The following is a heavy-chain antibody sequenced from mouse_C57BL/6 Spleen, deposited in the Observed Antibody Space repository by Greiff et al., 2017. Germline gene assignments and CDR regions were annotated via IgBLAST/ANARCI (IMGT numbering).Heavy chain of an antibody. CDR2: IDPTDSYT. J-gene: IGHJ3*01. V-gene: IGHV1-69*01. D-gene: IGHD1-1*01. CDR3: ARNYTGSLLAY. Sequence: QVQLQQSGAELVMPGASVKLSCKASGYTFTSYWMHWVKQRPGQGLEWIGDIDPTDSYTNYNQKFKGKSTLTVDKSSSTAYMQLSSLTSEASAVYYCARNYTGSLLAYWGQGTLVTVSA. CDR1: GYTFTSYW.